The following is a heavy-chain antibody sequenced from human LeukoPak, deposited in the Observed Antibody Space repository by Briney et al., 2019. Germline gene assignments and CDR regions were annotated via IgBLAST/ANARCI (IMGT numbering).Heavy chain of an antibody. D-gene: IGHD2-21*02. J-gene: IGHJ3*02. V-gene: IGHV1-46*01. CDR2: INPSGGST. CDR3: AATSGIRVVVTPSDAFDI. CDR1: GYTFTSYY. Sequence: ASVKVSCKASGYTFTSYYMHWVRQAPGQGLEWMGIINPSGGSTSYAQKFQGRVTMTRDTSTSTVYMELSSLRSEDTAVYYCAATSGIRVVVTPSDAFDIWGQGTMVTVSS.